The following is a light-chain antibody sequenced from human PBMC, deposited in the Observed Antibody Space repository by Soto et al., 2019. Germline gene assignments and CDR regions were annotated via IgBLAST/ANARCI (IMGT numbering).Light chain of an antibody. CDR2: DAS. CDR3: QKYNSAPWT. V-gene: IGKV1-39*01. Sequence: DIQMTQSPSSLSASVGDRVAITCRASQGISSYLNWYQQKPGKAPKLLIYDASSLESGVPSRFSGSGSGTEFTLTISSLQPEDVATYYCQKYNSAPWTFGQGTKVDIK. J-gene: IGKJ1*01. CDR1: QGISSY.